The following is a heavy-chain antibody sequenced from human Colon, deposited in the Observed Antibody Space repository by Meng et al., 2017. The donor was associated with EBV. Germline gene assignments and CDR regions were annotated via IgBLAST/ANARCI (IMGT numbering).Heavy chain of an antibody. V-gene: IGHV4-39*01. CDR2: IYHSGST. J-gene: IGHJ4*02. CDR1: GGSISISHYY. CDR3: ARRRGGSGRDC. Sequence: QLQDSGPGRVKPPETLSLTGTVSGGSISISHYYWGWVPQPPGKGLQWIGTIYHSGSTSYNPSLQSRVTMFVDTSKNQFSLMLTSVTATDTAVYYCARRRGGSGRDCWGQGTLVTVSS. D-gene: IGHD3-10*01.